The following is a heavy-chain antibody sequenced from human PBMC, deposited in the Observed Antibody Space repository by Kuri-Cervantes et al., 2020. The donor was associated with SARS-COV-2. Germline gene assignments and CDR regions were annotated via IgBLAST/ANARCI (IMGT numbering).Heavy chain of an antibody. CDR1: GFTFSDYH. D-gene: IGHD3-3*01. Sequence: GGSLRLSCAASGFTFSDYHMSWIRQAPGKGLEWVSYISSSSSYTNYADSVRGRFTISRDNAKNSLYLQMNSLRAEDTAVYYCARHPYYDFWSGYTEYNWFDPWGQGTLVTVSS. CDR2: ISSSSSYT. CDR3: ARHPYYDFWSGYTEYNWFDP. J-gene: IGHJ5*02. V-gene: IGHV3-11*03.